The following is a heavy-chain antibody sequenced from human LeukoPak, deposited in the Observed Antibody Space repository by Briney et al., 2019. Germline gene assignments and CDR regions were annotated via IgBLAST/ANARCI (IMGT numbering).Heavy chain of an antibody. Sequence: SETLSLTCTVSGGSISSSSYYWGWIRQSPAKGLEWIGEINESGETDYNPSLKSRAKISIDTSRGQFYLTLRSVTAADAAMYYCARVLGIAVVAGATEDNYFDPWGQGILVTVSS. J-gene: IGHJ5*02. CDR2: INESGET. D-gene: IGHD2-21*01. CDR3: ARVLGIAVVAGATEDNYFDP. V-gene: IGHV4-39*07. CDR1: GGSISSSSYY.